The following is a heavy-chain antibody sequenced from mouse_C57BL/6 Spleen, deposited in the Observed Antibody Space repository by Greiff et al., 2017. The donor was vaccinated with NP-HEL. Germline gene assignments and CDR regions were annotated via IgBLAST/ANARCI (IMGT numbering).Heavy chain of an antibody. V-gene: IGHV1-50*01. D-gene: IGHD3-1*01. CDR3: ARGRSGAWFAY. Sequence: QVHVKQPGAELVKPGASVKLSCKASGYTFTSYWMQWVKQRPGQGLEWIGEIDPSDSYTNYNQKFKGKATLTVDTSSSTAYMQLSSLTSEDSAVYYCARGRSGAWFAYWGQGTLVTVSA. CDR1: GYTFTSYW. J-gene: IGHJ3*01. CDR2: IDPSDSYT.